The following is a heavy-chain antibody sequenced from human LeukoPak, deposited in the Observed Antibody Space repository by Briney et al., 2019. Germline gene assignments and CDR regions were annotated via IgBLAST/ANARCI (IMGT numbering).Heavy chain of an antibody. D-gene: IGHD6-13*01. Sequence: ASVKVSCKASGGTFSSYAIGWVRQAPGQGLGWMGRIIPILGIANYAQKFQGRVTITADKSTSTAYMELSSLRSEDTAVYYCARDTPSPGSMDVWGQGTTVTVSS. CDR1: GGTFSSYA. CDR3: ARDTPSPGSMDV. V-gene: IGHV1-69*04. CDR2: IIPILGIA. J-gene: IGHJ6*02.